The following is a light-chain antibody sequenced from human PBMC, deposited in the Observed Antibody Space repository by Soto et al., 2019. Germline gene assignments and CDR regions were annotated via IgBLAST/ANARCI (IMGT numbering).Light chain of an antibody. CDR2: AAS. Sequence: DIQMTQSPSSLSASVGHTVPITCRASQNIRNFLNWYQQKPGKAPKLLIFAASNLKSGVPSRFTASGSGTDFALIISSLQPEDLATYYCQQSYSDIRAFGQGTTV. J-gene: IGKJ1*01. V-gene: IGKV1-39*01. CDR1: QNIRNF. CDR3: QQSYSDIRA.